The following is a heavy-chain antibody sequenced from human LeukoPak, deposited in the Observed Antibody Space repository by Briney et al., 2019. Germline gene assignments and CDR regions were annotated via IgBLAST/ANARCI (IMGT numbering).Heavy chain of an antibody. J-gene: IGHJ5*02. CDR3: AKGYGDYVGWFDP. Sequence: PSETLSLTCTVSGGSISSGVYYWIWIRQPPGKGLEWIGYISYSGSPRYNPSLKSRVTMSVDTSKNQVSLKLSSVIAADTAVYYCAKGYGDYVGWFDPWGQGTLVTVSS. V-gene: IGHV4-61*08. D-gene: IGHD4-17*01. CDR1: GGSISSGVYY. CDR2: ISYSGSP.